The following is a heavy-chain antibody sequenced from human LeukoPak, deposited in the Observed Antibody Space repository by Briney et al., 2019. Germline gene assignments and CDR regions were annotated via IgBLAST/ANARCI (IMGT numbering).Heavy chain of an antibody. D-gene: IGHD2-2*01. CDR3: ARGYCSSTSCYPVDY. Sequence: GASVKVSCKASGDTFSSYAISWVRQAPGQGLEWMGGFIPIFGTANYAQKFQGRVTITTDESTSTAYMELSSLRSEDTAVYYCARGYCSSTSCYPVDYWGQGTLATVSS. J-gene: IGHJ4*02. CDR1: GDTFSSYA. CDR2: FIPIFGTA. V-gene: IGHV1-69*05.